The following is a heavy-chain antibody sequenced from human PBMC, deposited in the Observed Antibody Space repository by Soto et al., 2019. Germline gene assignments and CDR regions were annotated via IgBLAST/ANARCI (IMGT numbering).Heavy chain of an antibody. D-gene: IGHD6-19*01. V-gene: IGHV3-30-3*01. CDR2: ITYDGSNK. CDR3: ARGRPPGIAVAVNWFDP. CDR1: GFTFSSYA. Sequence: QVQLVESGGGVVQPGRSLRLSCAASGFTFSSYAMHWVRQAPGKGLEWVAVITYDGSNKYYADSVKGRFTISRDNYKNTLYLQMNSLGAVHTVVYYCARGRPPGIAVAVNWFDPWGQGPLVTVSS. J-gene: IGHJ5*02.